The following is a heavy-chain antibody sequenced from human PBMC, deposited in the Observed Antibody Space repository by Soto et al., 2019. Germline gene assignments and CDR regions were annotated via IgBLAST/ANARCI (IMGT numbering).Heavy chain of an antibody. D-gene: IGHD6-13*01. J-gene: IGHJ5*02. V-gene: IGHV3-74*01. Sequence: GGSLRLSCAASGFTFSSYWTHWVRQAPGKGLVWVSRINSDGSSTSYADSVKGRFTISRDNAKNTLYLQMNSLRAEDTAVYYCARGIAAAPGRNRFDPWGQGTLVTVSS. CDR2: INSDGSST. CDR1: GFTFSSYW. CDR3: ARGIAAAPGRNRFDP.